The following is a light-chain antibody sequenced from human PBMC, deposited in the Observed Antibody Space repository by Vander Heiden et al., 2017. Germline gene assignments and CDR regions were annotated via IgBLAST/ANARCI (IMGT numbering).Light chain of an antibody. CDR3: QQDDSSPWT. CDR2: AAS. J-gene: IGKJ1*01. Sequence: SASVVDSVTITCRANQGISNYLAWYQQKPGKAPKLLIYAASTMQPGVPSRFSGSGSGTDFTLTISSLQPEDVAAYYCQQDDSSPWTFGQGTKVEIK. CDR1: QGISNY. V-gene: IGKV1-27*01.